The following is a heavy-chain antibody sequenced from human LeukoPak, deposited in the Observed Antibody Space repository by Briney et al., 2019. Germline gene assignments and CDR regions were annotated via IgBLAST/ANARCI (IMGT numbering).Heavy chain of an antibody. CDR3: ARQRGNSNYDLFDY. J-gene: IGHJ4*02. CDR2: IYYSGST. V-gene: IGHV4-59*08. Sequence: SETLSLTCTVSGGSISSYYWSWIRQPPGKGLEWIGYIYYSGSTNYNPSLKSRVTISADTSKNQFSLKLSSVTAADTAVYYCARQRGNSNYDLFDYWGQGTLVTVSS. CDR1: GGSISSYY. D-gene: IGHD4-11*01.